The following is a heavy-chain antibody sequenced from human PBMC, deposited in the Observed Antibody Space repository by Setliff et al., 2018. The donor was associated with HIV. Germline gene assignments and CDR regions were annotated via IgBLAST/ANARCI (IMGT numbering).Heavy chain of an antibody. CDR3: ARDPHNYDSSGYRRTWYFDL. V-gene: IGHV4-31*03. CDR2: IYHRGNT. CDR1: GGTVSSGGYY. Sequence: PSETLSLTCTVSGGTVSSGGYYWSWIRQHPGQGLEWIGFIYHRGNTHYNSSLKSRLTISVDTSKNQFSLKLSSVTAADTAVYYCARDPHNYDSSGYRRTWYFDLWGRGSLVTVS. J-gene: IGHJ2*01. D-gene: IGHD3-22*01.